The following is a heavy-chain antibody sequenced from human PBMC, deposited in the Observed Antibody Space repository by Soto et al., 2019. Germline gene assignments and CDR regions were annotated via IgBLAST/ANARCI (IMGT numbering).Heavy chain of an antibody. D-gene: IGHD6-13*01. CDR2: IYTDDST. J-gene: IGHJ4*02. V-gene: IGHV3-53*01. CDR3: ARRSSSWYFDY. CDR1: GFTVSSNY. Sequence: GGSLRLSCAASGFTVSSNYMSWVRQAPGKGLEWLSVIYTDDSTYYADSVKGRFTISRHNSKNTLYLQMNSLRAEDTAVYYCARRSSSWYFDYWGQGTLVTVSS.